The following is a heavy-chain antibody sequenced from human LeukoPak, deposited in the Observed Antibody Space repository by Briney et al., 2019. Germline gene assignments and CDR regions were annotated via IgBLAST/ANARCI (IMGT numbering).Heavy chain of an antibody. J-gene: IGHJ4*02. V-gene: IGHV1-2*02. D-gene: IGHD6-13*01. CDR3: ARAPSPLSAAADPHLDY. Sequence: ASVKVSCKASGYTFTAYYMHWVRQAPGQGLEWMGWIHPKSAGTNYARRFQGRVTMTRDTSITTDYMHLTRLTSDDTAVYYCARAPSPLSAAADPHLDYWGQGTLVAVSS. CDR1: GYTFTAYY. CDR2: IHPKSAGT.